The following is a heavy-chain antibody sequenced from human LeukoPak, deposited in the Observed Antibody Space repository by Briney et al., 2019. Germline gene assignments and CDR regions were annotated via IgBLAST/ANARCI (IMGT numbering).Heavy chain of an antibody. D-gene: IGHD4-17*01. CDR3: ARAGYGDSDFDY. V-gene: IGHV4-38-2*02. CDR1: GYSISTSYY. J-gene: IGHJ4*02. Sequence: PSETLSLTCTVSGYSISTSYYWGWIRQPPGKGLEWIGSIYHSGNTYYNPSLKSRVTISVDTSKNQFSLKLNSVIAADTAVYYCARAGYGDSDFDYWGQGTLVTVSS. CDR2: IYHSGNT.